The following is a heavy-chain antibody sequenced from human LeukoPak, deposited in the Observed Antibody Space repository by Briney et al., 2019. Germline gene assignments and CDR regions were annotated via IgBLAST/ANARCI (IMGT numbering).Heavy chain of an antibody. CDR1: GFTFSDYY. D-gene: IGHD1-26*01. CDR3: ARDGVVGATKIGYYGMDV. CDR2: ISSGGSTI. J-gene: IGHJ6*02. Sequence: PGGSLRLSCAASGFTFSDYYMNWIRQAPGKGLEWVSYISSGGSTIYYADSAKGRFTISRDNAKNSLYLQMNSLRAEDTAVYYCARDGVVGATKIGYYGMDVWGQGTTVTVSS. V-gene: IGHV3-11*01.